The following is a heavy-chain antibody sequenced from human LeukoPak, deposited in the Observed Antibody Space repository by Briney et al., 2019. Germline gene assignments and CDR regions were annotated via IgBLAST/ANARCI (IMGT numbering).Heavy chain of an antibody. J-gene: IGHJ4*02. CDR3: ARRFRN. CDR1: GLSVSNDE. Sequence: PGGSLRLSCVGSGLSVSNDEMNWVRQAPGKGLDWVSHISSDGRTKAYADSVKGRFTISRDNAKNPLYLQMNSLRVEDTAVYYCARRFRNWGQGTLVTVSS. CDR2: ISSDGRTK. V-gene: IGHV3-48*03.